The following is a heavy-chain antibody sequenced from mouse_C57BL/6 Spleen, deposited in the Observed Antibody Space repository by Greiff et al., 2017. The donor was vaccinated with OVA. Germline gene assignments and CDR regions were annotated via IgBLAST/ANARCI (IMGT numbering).Heavy chain of an antibody. J-gene: IGHJ2*01. Sequence: QVQLQQPGAELVKPGASVKLSCKASGYTFTSYWMHWVKQRPGRGLEWIGRIDPNSGGTKYNEKLKSKATLTVDKHSRTAYMQLSSLTSKDSAVYYVATMSTTVVAHFDYWGQGTTLTVAT. CDR1: GYTFTSYW. CDR2: IDPNSGGT. CDR3: ATMSTTVVAHFDY. V-gene: IGHV1-72*01. D-gene: IGHD1-1*01.